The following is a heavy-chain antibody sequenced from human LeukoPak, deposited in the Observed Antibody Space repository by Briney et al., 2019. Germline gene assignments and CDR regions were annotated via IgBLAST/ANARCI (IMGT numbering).Heavy chain of an antibody. CDR1: GGSISSSNW. Sequence: PSETLSLTCAVSGGSISSSNWWSWVRQPPGKGLEWIGEIYHSGSTNYNPSLKSRVTISVDKSKNQFSLKLSSVTAADTAVYYCARDPGITGTTLAFDYWGQGTLVTVSS. V-gene: IGHV4-4*02. J-gene: IGHJ4*02. D-gene: IGHD1-7*01. CDR2: IYHSGST. CDR3: ARDPGITGTTLAFDY.